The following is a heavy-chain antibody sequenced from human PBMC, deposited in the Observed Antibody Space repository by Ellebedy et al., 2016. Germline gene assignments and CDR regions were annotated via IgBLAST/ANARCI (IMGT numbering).Heavy chain of an antibody. D-gene: IGHD1-26*01. J-gene: IGHJ4*02. V-gene: IGHV4-59*01. CDR2: IYYSGST. CDR1: GGSISSYY. CDR3: ARHSTHSGTYPRPFDY. Sequence: SETLSLTXTVSGGSISSYYWSWIRQPPGKGLEWIGYIYYSGSTNYNPSLKSRVTISVDTSKNQFSLKLSSVTAADTAVYYCARHSTHSGTYPRPFDYWGQGTLVTVSS.